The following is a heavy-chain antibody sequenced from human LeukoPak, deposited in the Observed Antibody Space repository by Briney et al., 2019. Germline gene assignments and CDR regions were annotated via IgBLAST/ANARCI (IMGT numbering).Heavy chain of an antibody. CDR3: AKAYSSSYYNWFDP. Sequence: GGSLRLSCAASGFTFSTSWMHWVRQDPEKGLVWVSHINSDGSSPSYADSVRGRFTISRDNAKSTLYLQMNSLRVEDTAVYYCAKAYSSSYYNWFDPWGQGTLVTVSS. CDR2: INSDGSSP. V-gene: IGHV3-74*01. D-gene: IGHD6-13*01. CDR1: GFTFSTSW. J-gene: IGHJ5*02.